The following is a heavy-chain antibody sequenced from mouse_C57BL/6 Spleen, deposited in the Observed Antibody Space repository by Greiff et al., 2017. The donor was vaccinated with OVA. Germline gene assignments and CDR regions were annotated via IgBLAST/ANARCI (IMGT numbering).Heavy chain of an antibody. D-gene: IGHD1-1*01. CDR3: ARMVITTVVATHWYCDV. Sequence: VQLQQSGPELVKPGASVKISCKASGYAFSSSWMNWVKQRPGKGLEWIGRIYPGDGDTNYNGKFKGKATLTADKSSSTAYMQLSSLTSEDSAVYFCARMVITTVVATHWYCDVWGTGTTVTVSS. V-gene: IGHV1-82*01. CDR1: GYAFSSSW. J-gene: IGHJ1*03. CDR2: IYPGDGDT.